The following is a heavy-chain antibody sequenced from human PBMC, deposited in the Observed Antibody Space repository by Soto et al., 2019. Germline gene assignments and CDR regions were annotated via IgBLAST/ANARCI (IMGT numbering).Heavy chain of an antibody. CDR1: GYTFTSYG. CDR2: ISAYNGNT. V-gene: IGHV1-18*01. CDR3: ARDSSGWYHTGFDP. D-gene: IGHD6-19*01. Sequence: ASVKVSCKASGYTFTSYGISWVRQAPGQGLEWMGWISAYNGNTNYAQKLQGRVTMTTDTSTSTAYMELRSLRSYDTAVYYCARDSSGWYHTGFDPWGQGTLVTVSS. J-gene: IGHJ5*02.